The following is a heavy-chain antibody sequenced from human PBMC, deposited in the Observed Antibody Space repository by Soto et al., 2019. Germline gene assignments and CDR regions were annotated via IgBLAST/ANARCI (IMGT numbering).Heavy chain of an antibody. CDR1: GFTFSSYG. J-gene: IGHJ4*02. V-gene: IGHV3-33*01. Sequence: QVQLVESGGGEVQPGRSLRLSCAASGFTFSSYGMHWVRQAPGKGLEWVAVIWYDGSNKYYADSVKGRFTISRDNSKNTLYLQMNSLRAEDTAVYYCARDRSSSAEDYWGQGTLVTVSS. D-gene: IGHD6-6*01. CDR2: IWYDGSNK. CDR3: ARDRSSSAEDY.